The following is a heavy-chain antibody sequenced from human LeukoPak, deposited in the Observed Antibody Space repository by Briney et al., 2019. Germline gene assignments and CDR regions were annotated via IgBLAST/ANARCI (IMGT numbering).Heavy chain of an antibody. CDR2: IYYSGST. CDR3: ARQWAWYCSSTSCYKLNWFDP. J-gene: IGHJ5*02. Sequence: TSETLSLTCTVSGGSISSSSYYWGWIRQPPGKGLEWIGSIYYSGSTYYNPSLKSRVTISVDTSKNQFSLKLSSVTAADTAVYYCARQWAWYCSSTSCYKLNWFDPWGQGTLVTVSS. CDR1: GGSISSSSYY. D-gene: IGHD2-2*02. V-gene: IGHV4-39*01.